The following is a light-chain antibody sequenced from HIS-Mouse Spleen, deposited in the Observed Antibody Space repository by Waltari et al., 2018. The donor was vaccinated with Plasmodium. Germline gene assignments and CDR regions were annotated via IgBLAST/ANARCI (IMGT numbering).Light chain of an antibody. CDR3: QQYNNWPFT. Sequence: EIVMTQSPATLSVSPGERATLSCMASQSVSSNLAWYQQKPGQPPRLLIYGASTRATGIPARFSGSGSGTEFTLTISSLQSEDFAVYYCQQYNNWPFTFGPGTKVDIK. V-gene: IGKV3-15*01. CDR2: GAS. J-gene: IGKJ3*01. CDR1: QSVSSN.